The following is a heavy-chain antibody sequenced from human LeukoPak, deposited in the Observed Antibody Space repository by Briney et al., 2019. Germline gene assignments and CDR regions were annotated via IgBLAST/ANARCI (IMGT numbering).Heavy chain of an antibody. J-gene: IGHJ4*02. D-gene: IGHD6-13*01. V-gene: IGHV3-23*01. CDR3: ARDPRIPAIAAIGTFDY. Sequence: GGSLRLSCAASGFTFSSYAMSWVRQAPGKGLEWVSAISGSGGSTYYADSVKGRFTISRDNSKNTLYLQMNSLRAEDTAVYYCARDPRIPAIAAIGTFDYWGQGTLVTVSS. CDR2: ISGSGGST. CDR1: GFTFSSYA.